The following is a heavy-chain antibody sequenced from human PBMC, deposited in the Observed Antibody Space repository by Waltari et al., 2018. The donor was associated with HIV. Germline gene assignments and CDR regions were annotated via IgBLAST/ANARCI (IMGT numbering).Heavy chain of an antibody. CDR3: ATLPDVRYSGYELDY. D-gene: IGHD5-12*01. CDR2: INHSGNT. Sequence: QVQLQQWGAGLLKPSETLSLTCAVYGGSFSGYYWSWIRQPPGQGLEWTGEINHSGNTTYNSPLQSRVTISIDTSNNQFSLKLISVTASDPAVYYCATLPDVRYSGYELDYWGRGTLVTVSS. V-gene: IGHV4-34*02. CDR1: GGSFSGYY. J-gene: IGHJ4*02.